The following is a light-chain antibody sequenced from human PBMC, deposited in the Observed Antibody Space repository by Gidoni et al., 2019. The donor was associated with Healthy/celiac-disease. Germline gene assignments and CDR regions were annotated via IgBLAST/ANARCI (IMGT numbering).Light chain of an antibody. J-gene: IGKJ5*01. CDR1: QSVSSY. Sequence: ILFTQSPATLSLSPGESATLSCRASQSVSSYLAWYQQKPGQAPRLLIYDASNRATGIPARFSGSGSGTDFTLTISSLEPEDFAVYYCQQRSNWRSTFGQGTRLEIK. V-gene: IGKV3-11*01. CDR3: QQRSNWRST. CDR2: DAS.